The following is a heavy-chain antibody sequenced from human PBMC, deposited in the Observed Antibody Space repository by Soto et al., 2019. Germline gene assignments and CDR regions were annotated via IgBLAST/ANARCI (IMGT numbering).Heavy chain of an antibody. Sequence: PSETLSLTCTVSGGSINSGDYFWSWIRQHPGKGLEWIGFIYYTGSSFYNPSLKSRVSISVDNSKNQFSLRLSSVTAADTAVYYCARESVATFGVFTHPVEDYYGVDVWGQGTTVNVSS. V-gene: IGHV4-31*03. D-gene: IGHD3-3*01. CDR1: GGSINSGDYF. J-gene: IGHJ6*02. CDR2: IYYTGSS. CDR3: ARESVATFGVFTHPVEDYYGVDV.